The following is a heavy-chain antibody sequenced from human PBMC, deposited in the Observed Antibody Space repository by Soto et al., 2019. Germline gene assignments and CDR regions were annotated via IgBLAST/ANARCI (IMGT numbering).Heavy chain of an antibody. D-gene: IGHD4-17*01. CDR2: VYYSGST. CDR1: GGYISSTNYY. V-gene: IGHV4-39*02. Sequence: SETLSLPCTGSGGYISSTNYYWGWIRQPPGKGLEWIGNVYYSGSTFYNPSLKSRVTISVDTSKNQFSLKLGSVTAADTAVYYCARDYGDISYFDYWGQGTLVTVSS. CDR3: ARDYGDISYFDY. J-gene: IGHJ4*02.